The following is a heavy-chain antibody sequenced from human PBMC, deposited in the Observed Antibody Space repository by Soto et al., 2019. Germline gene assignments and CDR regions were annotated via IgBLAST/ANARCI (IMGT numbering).Heavy chain of an antibody. CDR1: GFTFSSYA. CDR2: ISGSGGST. J-gene: IGHJ3*02. V-gene: IGHV3-23*01. D-gene: IGHD3-22*01. CDR3: AKDWDPYYYDSSGYSVDAFDI. Sequence: GSLRLSCAASGFTFSSYAMSWVRQAPGKGLEWVSAISGSGGSTYYADSVKGRFTISRDNSKNTLYLQMNSLRAEDTAVYYCAKDWDPYYYDSSGYSVDAFDIWGQGTMVTVSS.